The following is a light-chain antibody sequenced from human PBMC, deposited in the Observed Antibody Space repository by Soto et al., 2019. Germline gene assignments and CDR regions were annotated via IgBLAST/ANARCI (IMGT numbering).Light chain of an antibody. Sequence: EIVMTQSPATLSVSPGERATLSCRASQSISRNLAWYQQKPGQAPRLLIYAASTRATGIPATFSGSGSGTEFTLTISSLQSEDFAVYYCQQYYNWLTFGGGTKVEIK. CDR1: QSISRN. V-gene: IGKV3-15*01. CDR3: QQYYNWLT. J-gene: IGKJ4*01. CDR2: AAS.